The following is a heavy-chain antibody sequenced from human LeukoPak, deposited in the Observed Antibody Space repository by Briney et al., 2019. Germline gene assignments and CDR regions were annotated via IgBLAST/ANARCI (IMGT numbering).Heavy chain of an antibody. J-gene: IGHJ4*02. CDR2: IYYSGST. CDR1: GGSISSSSYY. V-gene: IGHV4-39*01. Sequence: PSETLSLTCTVSGGSISSSSYYWGWIRQPPGKGLEWIGSIYYSGSTYYNPSLKSRVTISVDTSKNQFSLKLSSVTAADTAVYYCARQGLRMAAHGLIDYWGQGTLVTVSS. CDR3: ARQGLRMAAHGLIDY. D-gene: IGHD6-6*01.